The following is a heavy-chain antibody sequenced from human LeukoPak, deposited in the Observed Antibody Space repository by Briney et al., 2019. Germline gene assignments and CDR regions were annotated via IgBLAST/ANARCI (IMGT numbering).Heavy chain of an antibody. J-gene: IGHJ4*02. V-gene: IGHV3-30-3*01. CDR3: ARGKYSSSWYYFDY. CDR1: GFTFSSYA. Sequence: PGGSLRLSCAASGFTFSSYAMHWVRQAPGKGLEWVAVISYDGSSKYYADSVKGRFTISRDNSKNTLYLQMNSLRAEDTAVYYCARGKYSSSWYYFDYWGQGTLVTVSS. CDR2: ISYDGSSK. D-gene: IGHD6-13*01.